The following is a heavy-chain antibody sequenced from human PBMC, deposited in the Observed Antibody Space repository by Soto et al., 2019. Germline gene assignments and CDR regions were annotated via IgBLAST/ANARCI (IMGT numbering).Heavy chain of an antibody. CDR1: GFTVSSNY. D-gene: IGHD3-22*01. J-gene: IGHJ1*01. Sequence: EVPLVESGGGLIQPGGSLRLSCAASGFTVSSNYMSWVRQAPGKGLEWVSVIYSGGSTYYADSVKGRLTISRDNSKNTLYLPMNSLRAEDTAVYYCARDRVESGYPEYFQHWGQGTLVTVSS. CDR2: IYSGGST. V-gene: IGHV3-53*01. CDR3: ARDRVESGYPEYFQH.